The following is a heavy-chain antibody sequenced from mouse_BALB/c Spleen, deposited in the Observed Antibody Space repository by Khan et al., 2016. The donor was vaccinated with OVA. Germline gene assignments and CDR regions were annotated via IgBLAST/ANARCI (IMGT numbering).Heavy chain of an antibody. Sequence: QVQLLQSGPGLVQPSQTLSINCTVSGFSFTSYGVYWVRQSPGKGLEWLGVIRSGGSTAYNEAFITRLSISTDNSKSNIFFKMNSLQSNDTAIYYCARNYDYDEGLAYWGQGTLVTVS. CDR1: GFSFTSYG. CDR2: IRSGGST. J-gene: IGHJ3*01. D-gene: IGHD2-4*01. V-gene: IGHV2-2*03. CDR3: ARNYDYDEGLAY.